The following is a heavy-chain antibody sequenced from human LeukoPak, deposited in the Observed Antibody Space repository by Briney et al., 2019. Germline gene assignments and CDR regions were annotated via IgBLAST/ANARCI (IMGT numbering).Heavy chain of an antibody. Sequence: GGSLRLSCAASGFTFSDYYMSWIRQAPGKGLEWVSYISSSGSTIYYADSVKGRFTISRDNSKNTLYLQMNSLRAEDTAVYYCARYVVVPAAIMSWGQGTLVTVSS. CDR1: GFTFSDYY. D-gene: IGHD2-2*02. CDR2: ISSSGSTI. V-gene: IGHV3-11*01. J-gene: IGHJ4*02. CDR3: ARYVVVPAAIMS.